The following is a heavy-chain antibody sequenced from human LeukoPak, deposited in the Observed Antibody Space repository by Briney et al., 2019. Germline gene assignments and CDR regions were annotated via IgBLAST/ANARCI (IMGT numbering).Heavy chain of an antibody. CDR2: INDYTGDS. Sequence: PGGSLRLSCAASGFTFSNAWMSWVRQAPGKGLEWIGEINDYTGDSKYNPSLNSRVSISLEKSKNQLSLELRSVTAADTAVYYCARGRIAKIVVVHSFSYGMDVWGQGTTVTVSS. D-gene: IGHD3-22*01. J-gene: IGHJ6*02. CDR3: ARGRIAKIVVVHSFSYGMDV. CDR1: GFTFSNAW. V-gene: IGHV4-34*01.